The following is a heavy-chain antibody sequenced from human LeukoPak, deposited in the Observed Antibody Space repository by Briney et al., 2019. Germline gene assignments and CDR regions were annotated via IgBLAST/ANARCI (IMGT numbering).Heavy chain of an antibody. J-gene: IGHJ6*02. V-gene: IGHV3-48*02. CDR3: ARDPLYCGSSTGYNYYYSMDV. CDR1: GFTFSSYS. D-gene: IGHD2-2*02. CDR2: ISSSSSTV. Sequence: PGGSLRLSCAASGFTFSSYSMHWVRQAPGKGLEWVSYISSSSSTVHYADSVRGRFTISRDSAKNSLYLQMNSLGDEDTAVYYCARDPLYCGSSTGYNYYYSMDVWGQGTTVTVSS.